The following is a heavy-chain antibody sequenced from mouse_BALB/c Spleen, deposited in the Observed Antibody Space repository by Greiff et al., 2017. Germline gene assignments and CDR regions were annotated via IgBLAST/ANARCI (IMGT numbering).Heavy chain of an antibody. Sequence: EVMLVESGGDLVKPGGSLKLSCAASGFTFSSYGMSWVRQTPDKRLEWVATISSGGSYTYYPDSVKGRFTISRDNAKNTLYLQMSSLKSEDTAMYYCASTYGSSSTKAMDYWGQGTSVTVSS. CDR1: GFTFSSYG. V-gene: IGHV5-6*02. CDR3: ASTYGSSSTKAMDY. D-gene: IGHD1-1*01. CDR2: ISSGGSYT. J-gene: IGHJ4*01.